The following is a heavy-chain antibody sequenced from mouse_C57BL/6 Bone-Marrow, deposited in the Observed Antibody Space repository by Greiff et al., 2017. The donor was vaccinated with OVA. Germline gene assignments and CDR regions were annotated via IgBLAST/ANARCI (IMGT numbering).Heavy chain of an antibody. V-gene: IGHV1-31*01. CDR3: AREWYDYLYAMDY. D-gene: IGHD2-4*01. CDR2: IYPYNGVS. CDR1: GYSFTGYY. Sequence: EVQLQESGPELVKPGASVKISCKASGYSFTGYYMHWVKQSHGNILDWIGYIYPYNGVSSYNQKFKGKATLTVDKSSRTAYMELGSLTSNGSAFYYCAREWYDYLYAMDYWGQGTSVTVSS. J-gene: IGHJ4*01.